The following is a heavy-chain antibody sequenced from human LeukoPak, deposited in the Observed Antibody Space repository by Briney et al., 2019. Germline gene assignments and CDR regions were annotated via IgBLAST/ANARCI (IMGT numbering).Heavy chain of an antibody. D-gene: IGHD6-13*01. CDR3: ARGFGKAAANVFGGYTMDV. V-gene: IGHV3-66*02. CDR1: GFTVDSSY. Sequence: GVSLRLSCAASGFTVDSSYMSWVRQAPGKGLEWVSFIYTGGSTYYADSVRGRFTISRDNSKNTLYLQMNSLTPEDTAVYCCARGFGKAAANVFGGYTMDVWGQGTTVTVSS. CDR2: IYTGGST. J-gene: IGHJ6*02.